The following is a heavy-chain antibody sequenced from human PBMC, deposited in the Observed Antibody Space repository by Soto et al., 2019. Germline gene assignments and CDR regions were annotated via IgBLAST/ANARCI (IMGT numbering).Heavy chain of an antibody. Sequence: QVQLVQSGAEVKKPGASVKVSCKVSGYRLTDFSMYWVRQAPGKGLEWMGGFDPEDGETIYAQKFQGRVTMTEDISTDTAYMELSSLRSEDTAVYYCTTVLGSFRFYYGLGFWGQGTTVTVSS. J-gene: IGHJ6*02. CDR3: TTVLGSFRFYYGLGF. D-gene: IGHD1-26*01. CDR1: GYRLTDFS. V-gene: IGHV1-24*01. CDR2: FDPEDGET.